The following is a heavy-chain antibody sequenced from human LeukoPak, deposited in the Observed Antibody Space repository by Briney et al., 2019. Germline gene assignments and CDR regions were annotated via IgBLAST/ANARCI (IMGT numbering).Heavy chain of an antibody. J-gene: IGHJ4*02. D-gene: IGHD6-6*01. CDR1: GGSISYYY. V-gene: IGHV4-4*07. Sequence: SETLSLTCTVSGGSISYYYWSWVRQPGGKGLEWIGRIYTSGSTNYNLSLKSRVTMSVDTSKNQFSLKLNSVTAADTALYYCARDLGGSGGIAARGTAFDYWGQGTLVTVSS. CDR3: ARDLGGSGGIAARGTAFDY. CDR2: IYTSGST.